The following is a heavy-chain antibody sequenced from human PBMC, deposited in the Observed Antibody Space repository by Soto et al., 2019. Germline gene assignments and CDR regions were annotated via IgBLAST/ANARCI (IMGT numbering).Heavy chain of an antibody. D-gene: IGHD3-9*01. Sequence: ASVKVSCKASGYTFTSYGISWVRQAPGQGLEWMGWISAYNGNTNYAQKLQGRVTMTTDTSTSTAYMELRSLRSDDTAVYYCASPTGRYFDWLLAPTDYYYGMDVWGQGTTVTGSS. CDR2: ISAYNGNT. J-gene: IGHJ6*02. CDR3: ASPTGRYFDWLLAPTDYYYGMDV. CDR1: GYTFTSYG. V-gene: IGHV1-18*01.